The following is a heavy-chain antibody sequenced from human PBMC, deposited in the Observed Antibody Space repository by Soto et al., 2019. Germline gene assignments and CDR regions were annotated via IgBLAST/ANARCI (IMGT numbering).Heavy chain of an antibody. J-gene: IGHJ4*02. CDR2: ISSSSSTI. Sequence: EVQLVESGGGLVQPGGSLRLSCAASGFTFSSYSMNWVRQAPGKGLEWVSYISSSSSTIYYADSVKGRFTISRDNAKNSLSLQMNSLRDEDTAVYYCTSLGSSWDPNNAYWGQGTLVTVSS. D-gene: IGHD6-13*01. CDR3: TSLGSSWDPNNAY. CDR1: GFTFSSYS. V-gene: IGHV3-48*02.